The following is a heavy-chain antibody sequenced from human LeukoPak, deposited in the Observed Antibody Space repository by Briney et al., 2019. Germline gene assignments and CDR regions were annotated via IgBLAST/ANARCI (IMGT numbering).Heavy chain of an antibody. D-gene: IGHD3-3*01. V-gene: IGHV1-8*01. CDR1: GYTLTSYD. CDR3: ARGHFATYYDFWSGSNWFDP. J-gene: IGHJ5*02. CDR2: MNPNSGNT. Sequence: ASVKVSCKASGYTLTSYDINWVRQATGQGLEWMGWMNPNSGNTGYAQKFQGRVTMTRNTSISTAYMELSSLRSEDTAVYYCARGHFATYYDFWSGSNWFDPWGQGTLVTVSS.